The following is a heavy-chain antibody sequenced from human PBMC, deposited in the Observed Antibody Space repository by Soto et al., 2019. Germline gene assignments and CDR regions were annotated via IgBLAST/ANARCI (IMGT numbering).Heavy chain of an antibody. CDR2: IIPIFGTA. Sequence: QVQLVQSGAEVKKPGSSVKVSCKASGGTFSSYAISWVRQAPGQGLEWMGGIIPIFGTANYAQKFQGRVTINSDKSTSTAYLELSSLRSEDTAVYYCAKSKLGYCSGGSCYVPPPYSYYGMDVWGQGTTVTVSS. V-gene: IGHV1-69*06. D-gene: IGHD2-15*01. CDR3: AKSKLGYCSGGSCYVPPPYSYYGMDV. CDR1: GGTFSSYA. J-gene: IGHJ6*02.